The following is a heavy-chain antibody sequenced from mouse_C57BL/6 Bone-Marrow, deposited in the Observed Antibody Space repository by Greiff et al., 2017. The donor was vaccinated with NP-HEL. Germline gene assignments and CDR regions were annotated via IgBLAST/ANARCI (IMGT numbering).Heavy chain of an antibody. Sequence: EVMLVESGGGLVKPGGSLKLSCAASGFTFSDYGMHWVRQAPEKGLEWVAYISSGSSTIYYADTVKGRFTISRDNAKNTLFLQMTSLRSEDTAMYYCARRVTTGAMDYWGKGTSVTVSS. CDR3: ARRVTTGAMDY. V-gene: IGHV5-17*01. CDR2: ISSGSSTI. CDR1: GFTFSDYG. J-gene: IGHJ4*01. D-gene: IGHD2-2*01.